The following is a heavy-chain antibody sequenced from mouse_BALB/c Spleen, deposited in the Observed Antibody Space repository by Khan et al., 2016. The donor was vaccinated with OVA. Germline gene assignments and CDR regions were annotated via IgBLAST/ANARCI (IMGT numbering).Heavy chain of an antibody. Sequence: EVQLQESGPGLVKPSQSLSLTCSVTGYSITSGYFWNWIRQFPGNNLEWMGYIRYDGDSKYNPSLKNRISITRDTSKNQFFLKLNSLTSEDTATYYCAGGGSSGPAWFAYWGQGTLVTVSA. CDR1: GYSITSGYF. J-gene: IGHJ3*01. V-gene: IGHV3-6*01. CDR3: AGGGSSGPAWFAY. CDR2: IRYDGDS. D-gene: IGHD3-1*01.